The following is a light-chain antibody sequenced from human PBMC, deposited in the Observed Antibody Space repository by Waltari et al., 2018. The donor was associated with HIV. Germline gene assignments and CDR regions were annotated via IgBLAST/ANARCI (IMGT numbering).Light chain of an antibody. Sequence: QSVLTQPPSVSAAPGQKVTISCSGGSPNIGKNYVSWYQQSPGTAPRLLIYENTNRRPGLPDRFSGSKSATSATLDITGLQTGDEADYYCASWDSSLSVGVFGGGTRLTVL. CDR2: ENT. V-gene: IGLV1-51*02. CDR1: SPNIGKNY. J-gene: IGLJ3*02. CDR3: ASWDSSLSVGV.